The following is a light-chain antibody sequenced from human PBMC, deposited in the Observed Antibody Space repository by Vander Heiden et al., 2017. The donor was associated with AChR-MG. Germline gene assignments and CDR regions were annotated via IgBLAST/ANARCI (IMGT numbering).Light chain of an antibody. CDR1: QSLVYSDGNTY. CDR3: MQGTHWPRT. V-gene: IGKV2-30*01. Sequence: DVGMTQSPLSLPVTLGQPASISCRSSQSLVYSDGNTYLNWFQQRPGQSPRRLIYKVSNRDSGVPDRFSGSESGTDFTLKISRVEAEDVGVYYCMQGTHWPRTFGQGTKVEIK. CDR2: KVS. J-gene: IGKJ1*01.